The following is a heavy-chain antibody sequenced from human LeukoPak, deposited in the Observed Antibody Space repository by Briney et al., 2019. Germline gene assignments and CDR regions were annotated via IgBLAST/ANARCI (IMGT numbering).Heavy chain of an antibody. CDR1: GFTFSSYG. J-gene: IGHJ4*02. V-gene: IGHV3-23*01. Sequence: PGGSLRLSCAASGFTFSSYGMSWVRQAPGKGLEWVSAISGSGGSTYYADSVKGRFTISRDNSKNTLYLQMNSLRAEDTAVYYCAKDGWSGWYSVGDYWGQGTLVTVSS. CDR2: ISGSGGST. D-gene: IGHD6-19*01. CDR3: AKDGWSGWYSVGDY.